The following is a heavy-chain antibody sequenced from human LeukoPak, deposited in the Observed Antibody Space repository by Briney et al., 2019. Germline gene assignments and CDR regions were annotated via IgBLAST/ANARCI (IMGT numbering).Heavy chain of an antibody. CDR1: GFTFSDSW. CDR2: MNQDGSAK. CDR3: ATYSPRGAGDV. D-gene: IGHD2-21*01. J-gene: IGHJ6*02. Sequence: QTGGSLRLSCAASGFTFSDSWMSWVRQAPGKGLEWVANMNQDGSAKGYVDSVKGRFTISRDNARNSLYLQMSSLRPEDTAVYYLATYSPRGAGDVLGQGTTVTVSS. V-gene: IGHV3-7*01.